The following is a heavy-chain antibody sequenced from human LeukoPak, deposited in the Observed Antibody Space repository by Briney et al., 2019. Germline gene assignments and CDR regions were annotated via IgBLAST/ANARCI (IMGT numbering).Heavy chain of an antibody. Sequence: SVKVSCKASGGTFSSYAISWVRQAPGQGLEWMGGIIPIFGTANYAQKFQGRVTITADESTSTAYMELSSLRSEDTAVYYCARWIRGYCGSTSCRSYNWFDPWGQGTLVTVSS. CDR3: ARWIRGYCGSTSCRSYNWFDP. CDR1: GGTFSSYA. D-gene: IGHD2-2*01. CDR2: IIPIFGTA. J-gene: IGHJ5*02. V-gene: IGHV1-69*13.